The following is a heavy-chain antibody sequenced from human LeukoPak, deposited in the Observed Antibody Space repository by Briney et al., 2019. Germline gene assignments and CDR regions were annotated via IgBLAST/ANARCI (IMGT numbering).Heavy chain of an antibody. D-gene: IGHD6-13*01. CDR1: GYTFTSYG. CDR2: ISAYNGNT. J-gene: IGHJ3*02. V-gene: IGHV1-18*01. CDR3: ARSGWGSSWSDAFDI. Sequence: ASVTVSCKASGYTFTSYGISWVRQAPGQGLEWMGWISAYNGNTNYAQNLQGRVSMTTDTSTATTYMELRSLRSDDTALYYCARSGWGSSWSDAFDIWGQGTMVTVSS.